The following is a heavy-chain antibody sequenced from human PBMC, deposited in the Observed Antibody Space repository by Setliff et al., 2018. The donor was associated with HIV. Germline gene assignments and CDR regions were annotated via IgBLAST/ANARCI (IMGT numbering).Heavy chain of an antibody. D-gene: IGHD7-27*01. V-gene: IGHV4-59*12. Sequence: SETLSLTCTVSGDSISTDYWTWIRQPPGKGLEWIGYIYNSASTSYNPSLKSRVTMSVDTSKNQFSLKLISVTAADTAVYYCARGWGHDGFDFWGQGTMVTVSS. J-gene: IGHJ3*01. CDR1: GDSISTDY. CDR3: ARGWGHDGFDF. CDR2: IYNSAST.